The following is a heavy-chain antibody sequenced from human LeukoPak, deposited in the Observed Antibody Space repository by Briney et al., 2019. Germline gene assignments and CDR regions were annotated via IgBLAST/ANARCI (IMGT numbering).Heavy chain of an antibody. CDR3: AKGRNIVVVVAAFDY. CDR1: GFTFSSYA. D-gene: IGHD2-15*01. V-gene: IGHV3-23*01. CDR2: ISGSGGST. Sequence: GGSLRLSCAASGFTFSSYAMSWVRQAPGKGLEWVSAISGSGGSTYYADSVKSRFTISRDNSKNTLYLQMNSLRAEDTAVYYCAKGRNIVVVVAAFDYWGQGTLVTVSS. J-gene: IGHJ4*02.